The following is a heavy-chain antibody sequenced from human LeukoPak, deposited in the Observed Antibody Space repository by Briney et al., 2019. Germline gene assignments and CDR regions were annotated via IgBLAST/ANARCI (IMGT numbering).Heavy chain of an antibody. CDR2: INPNSGGT. CDR1: GFTLSSYA. Sequence: GGSLRLSCAASGFTLSSYAMHWVRQAPGQGLEWMGWINPNSGGTNYAQKFQGRVTMTRDTSISTAYMELSRLRSDDTAVYYCARENRYCSSTSCLGGLYNMDVWGKGTTVTVSS. D-gene: IGHD2-2*01. J-gene: IGHJ6*03. CDR3: ARENRYCSSTSCLGGLYNMDV. V-gene: IGHV1-2*02.